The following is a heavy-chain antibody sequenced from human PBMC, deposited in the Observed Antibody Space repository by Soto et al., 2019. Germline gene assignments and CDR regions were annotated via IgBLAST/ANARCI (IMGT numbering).Heavy chain of an antibody. Sequence: QVQLVESGGGLVEPGGSLRLSCVASGFSVGDNYMTWIRQAPGKGLEWLSYSSSSGGYTNYADSVKGRFTISRDNAKNSLYLQMDSLRAEDTAVYFCARSSGRRHVFTFDYGLDVWGQGTTVTVSS. CDR3: ARSSGRRHVFTFDYGLDV. CDR1: GFSVGDNY. D-gene: IGHD3-16*01. CDR2: SSSSGGYT. J-gene: IGHJ6*02. V-gene: IGHV3-11*06.